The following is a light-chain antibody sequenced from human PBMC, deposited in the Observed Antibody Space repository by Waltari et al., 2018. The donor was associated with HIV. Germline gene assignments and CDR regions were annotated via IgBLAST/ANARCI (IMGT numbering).Light chain of an antibody. CDR1: QDITNY. CDR3: QQYDNLPYT. J-gene: IGKJ2*01. Sequence: DIQMTQSPSSLSESVGDRVTITCQASQDITNYLNWYQKKPGKAPKPLIYDASNLETGVPSRFSGSGSGTDFTFTISNLQPEDIATFYCQQYDNLPYTFGQGTKLEIK. V-gene: IGKV1-33*01. CDR2: DAS.